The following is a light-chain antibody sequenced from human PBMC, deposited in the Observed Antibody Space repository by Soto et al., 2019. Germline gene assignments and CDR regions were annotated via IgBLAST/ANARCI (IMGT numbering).Light chain of an antibody. CDR3: QQRNNWPPIT. CDR1: QSVSTY. Sequence: ETVLTQSPATLSLSPGERATLSCRASQSVSTYLAWYQQKPGQAPRLLIYDASNRATGIPARFSGSGSGTDFTLPISSLEPEDFAVYYCQQRNNWPPITFGQGTRLEIK. J-gene: IGKJ5*01. V-gene: IGKV3-11*01. CDR2: DAS.